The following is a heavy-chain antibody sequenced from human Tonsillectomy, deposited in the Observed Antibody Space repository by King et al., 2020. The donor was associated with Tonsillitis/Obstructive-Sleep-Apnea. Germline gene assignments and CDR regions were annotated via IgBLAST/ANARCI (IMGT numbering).Heavy chain of an antibody. Sequence: VQLVESGGGVVQPGRSLRLSCAASGFTFSSYAMHWVRQAPGKGLEWVAVISYDGSNKYYADSGQGRFTISRDNSKNPLYLQMNSLRAEDTAGYYCASVVAANDAFDFWGQGTMVTVSS. CDR3: ASVVAANDAFDF. V-gene: IGHV3-30*01. D-gene: IGHD6-19*01. CDR1: GFTFSSYA. J-gene: IGHJ3*01. CDR2: ISYDGSNK.